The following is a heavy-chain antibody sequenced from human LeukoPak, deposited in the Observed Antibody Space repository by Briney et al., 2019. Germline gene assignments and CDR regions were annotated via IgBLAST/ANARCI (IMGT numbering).Heavy chain of an antibody. CDR3: AKKRSSGGATQFDY. Sequence: GGSLRLSCVASGFTFSSYGMSWVRQAPGKGLEWVPSTSGSGDDTYYADSVKGRFTLSGDNSKNTLYLQMNSLRADDTAVYYCAKKRSSGGATQFDYWGQGTLVTVSS. J-gene: IGHJ4*02. CDR2: TSGSGDDT. CDR1: GFTFSSYG. V-gene: IGHV3-23*01. D-gene: IGHD2-15*01.